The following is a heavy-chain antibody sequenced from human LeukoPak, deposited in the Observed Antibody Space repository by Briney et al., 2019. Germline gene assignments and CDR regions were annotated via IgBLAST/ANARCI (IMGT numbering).Heavy chain of an antibody. CDR1: GYTFTSYD. CDR3: ARRSIAARVLDY. D-gene: IGHD6-6*01. J-gene: IGHJ4*02. V-gene: IGHV1-8*01. Sequence: GASVKVSCKASGYTFTSYDINWVRQATGQGLEWMGWMNPNSGNTGYAQKFQGRVTMTSNTSISTAYMELSSLRSEDTAVYYCARRSIAARVLDYWGQGTLVTVSS. CDR2: MNPNSGNT.